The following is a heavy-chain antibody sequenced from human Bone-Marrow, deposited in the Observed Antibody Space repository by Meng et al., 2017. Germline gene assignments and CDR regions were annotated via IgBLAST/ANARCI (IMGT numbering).Heavy chain of an antibody. D-gene: IGHD1-14*01. Sequence: GGSLRLSCAASGFTFSGSAMHWVRQASGKGLEWVGRIRSKANSYATAYAASVKGRFTISRDDSKNTAYLQMNSLRAEDTALYYCVLGITTKDYYYGMDGWGQGTTVTVSS. CDR3: VLGITTKDYYYGMDG. V-gene: IGHV3-73*01. CDR2: IRSKANSYAT. J-gene: IGHJ6*02. CDR1: GFTFSGSA.